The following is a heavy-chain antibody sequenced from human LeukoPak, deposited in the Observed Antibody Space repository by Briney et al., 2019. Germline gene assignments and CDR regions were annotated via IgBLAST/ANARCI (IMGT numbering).Heavy chain of an antibody. CDR2: INHSAYT. CDR3: TRMTAGHDY. CDR1: GVSFDDYY. V-gene: IGHV4-34*01. Sequence: KPSETLSLTCAVSGVSFDDYYWSWVRQTPGKGLEWIGEINHSAYTNDSPSLKSRVTLSIDTSRKQFSLNLRSVTVADTGIYYCTRMTAGHDYWGQGTLVTVSS. D-gene: IGHD2-21*02. J-gene: IGHJ4*02.